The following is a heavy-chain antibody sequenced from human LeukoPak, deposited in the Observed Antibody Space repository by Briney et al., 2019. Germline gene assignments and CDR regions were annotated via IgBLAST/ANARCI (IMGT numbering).Heavy chain of an antibody. CDR1: GGSFSGYY. J-gene: IGHJ4*02. Sequence: PSETLSLTCAVYGGSFSGYYWSWIRQPPGKGLEWIGEINHSGSTNYNPSLKSRVTISVDTSKNQFSLKLSSVTAADTAVYYCARRDIVATIDYWGQGTLVTVSS. V-gene: IGHV4-34*01. CDR2: INHSGST. CDR3: ARRDIVATIDY. D-gene: IGHD5-12*01.